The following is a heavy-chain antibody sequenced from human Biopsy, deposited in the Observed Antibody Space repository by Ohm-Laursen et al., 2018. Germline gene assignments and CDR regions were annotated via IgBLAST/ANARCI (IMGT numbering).Heavy chain of an antibody. CDR3: VKGTQLLED. D-gene: IGHD3-10*01. V-gene: IGHV3-30*18. J-gene: IGHJ4*02. CDR2: LSYDGSIK. Sequence: SLRLSCSASGFSFSSYGMHWVRQGPGKGLEWVALLSYDGSIKYYADSVKGRFIISRDTSKNTVYLQMNSLRVEDTAVYYCVKGTQLLEDWGQGTQVTVSS. CDR1: GFSFSSYG.